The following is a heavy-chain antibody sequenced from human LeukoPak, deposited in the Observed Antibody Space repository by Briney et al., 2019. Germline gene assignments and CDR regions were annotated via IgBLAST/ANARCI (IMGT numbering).Heavy chain of an antibody. CDR1: GFTFSSYA. CDR2: ISGSGGST. J-gene: IGHJ4*02. V-gene: IGHV3-23*01. Sequence: GRSLRLSCAAAGFTFSSYAMSWVRQAPGKRLEWVSAISGSGGSTYYADSVKGRFTTSRDNSKNTLYLQMNSLRAEDTAVYYCAKDPAWEDIVVVPDYWGQGTLVTVSS. D-gene: IGHD2-2*01. CDR3: AKDPAWEDIVVVPDY.